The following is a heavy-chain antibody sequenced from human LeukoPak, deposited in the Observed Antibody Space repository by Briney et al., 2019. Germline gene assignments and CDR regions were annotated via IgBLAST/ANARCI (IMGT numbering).Heavy chain of an antibody. CDR1: GYSISSGYY. J-gene: IGHJ4*02. V-gene: IGHV4-38-2*02. Sequence: SETLSLTCTVSGYSISSGYYWGWIRQPPGKGQEWIGSIYHSGSTYYNPSLKSRVTISVDTSKNQFSLKLSSVTAADTAVYYCARVSYQPTTGQYYFDYWGQGTLVTVSS. CDR2: IYHSGST. CDR3: ARVSYQPTTGQYYFDY. D-gene: IGHD2-2*01.